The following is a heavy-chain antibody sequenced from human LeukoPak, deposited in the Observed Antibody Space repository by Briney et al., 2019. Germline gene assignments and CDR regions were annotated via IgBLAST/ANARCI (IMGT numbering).Heavy chain of an antibody. D-gene: IGHD6-13*01. J-gene: IGHJ4*02. Sequence: ASVKVSCKASGYTFTSYYMHWVRQAPGQGLEWMGIINPSGGSTSYAQKFQGRVTMTRDTSTSTVYMELSSLRSEDTAVYYCATNPEYSCSWYYFDYWGQGTLVTVSS. V-gene: IGHV1-46*01. CDR2: INPSGGST. CDR1: GYTFTSYY. CDR3: ATNPEYSCSWYYFDY.